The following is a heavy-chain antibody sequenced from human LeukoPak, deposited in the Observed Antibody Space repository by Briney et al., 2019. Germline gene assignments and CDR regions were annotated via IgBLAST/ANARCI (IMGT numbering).Heavy chain of an antibody. CDR2: IYTSGST. Sequence: SQTLSLTCTVSGGSISSGSYYWSWIRQPAGKGLEWIGRIYTSGSTYYNPSLKSRVTISVDTSKNQFSLKLSSVTAADTAVYYCARQSPWDYYMDVWGKGTTVTVPS. D-gene: IGHD7-27*01. J-gene: IGHJ6*03. CDR1: GGSISSGSYY. V-gene: IGHV4-61*02. CDR3: ARQSPWDYYMDV.